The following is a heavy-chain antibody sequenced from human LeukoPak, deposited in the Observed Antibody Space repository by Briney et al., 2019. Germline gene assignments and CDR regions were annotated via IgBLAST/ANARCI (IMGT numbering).Heavy chain of an antibody. J-gene: IGHJ4*02. V-gene: IGHV3-30*04. CDR2: ISHDGNNK. CDR3: ARDASYYYASDY. Sequence: GGSLRLSCAASGFTFSSYAMHWVRQAPGKGREWVAVISHDGNNKYYADSVKGRFTISRDNSKNTLYLQMNSLRAEHTAAYYCARDASYYYASDYWGQGTLVTVSS. D-gene: IGHD3-10*01. CDR1: GFTFSSYA.